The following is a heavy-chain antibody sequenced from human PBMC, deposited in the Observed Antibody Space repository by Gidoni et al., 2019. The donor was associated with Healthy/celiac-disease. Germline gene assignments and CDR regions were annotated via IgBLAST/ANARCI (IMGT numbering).Heavy chain of an antibody. CDR2: IYYSGST. CDR1: GGSISSSSYY. D-gene: IGHD6-19*01. V-gene: IGHV4-39*07. J-gene: IGHJ3*02. Sequence: QLQLQESGPGLVKPSETLSLTCTVSGGSISSSSYYWGWIRQPPGKGLEWIGSIYYSGSTYYNPSLKSRVTISVDTSKNQFSLKLSSVTAADTAVYYCARDLSSGWYGMLAFDIWGQGTMVTVSS. CDR3: ARDLSSGWYGMLAFDI.